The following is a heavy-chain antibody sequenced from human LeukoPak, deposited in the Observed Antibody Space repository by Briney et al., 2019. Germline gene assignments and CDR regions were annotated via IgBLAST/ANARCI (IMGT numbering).Heavy chain of an antibody. V-gene: IGHV1-18*01. Sequence: ASVKETCKASGYTCISYGFSWLRQAPGQGLVGMGGISDYNGNTNNAQKLQERVTMTTDASTSTAYMELWSLRSADTAVYYCARLGLYSGSYYLDYWGQGTLVTVSS. D-gene: IGHD1-26*01. CDR1: GYTCISYG. CDR3: ARLGLYSGSYYLDY. J-gene: IGHJ4*01. CDR2: ISDYNGNT.